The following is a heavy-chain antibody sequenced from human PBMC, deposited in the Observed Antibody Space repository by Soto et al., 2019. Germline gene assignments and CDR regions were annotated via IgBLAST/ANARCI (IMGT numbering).Heavy chain of an antibody. CDR2: MYQSGST. Sequence: SETLSLTGTVSGGSINSAQYSWSSIRQKSGKGLEWIGYMYQSGSTFYTPSLKCRVTISMDRSENRFSLDLNSVTAADTAVYYCARATSCDAYDVWGQGTLVTVSS. J-gene: IGHJ3*01. CDR3: ARATSCDAYDV. V-gene: IGHV4-30-2*01. CDR1: GGSINSAQYS. D-gene: IGHD3-10*01.